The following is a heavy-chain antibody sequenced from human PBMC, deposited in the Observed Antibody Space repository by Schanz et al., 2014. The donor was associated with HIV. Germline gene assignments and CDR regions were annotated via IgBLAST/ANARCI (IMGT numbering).Heavy chain of an antibody. J-gene: IGHJ3*02. V-gene: IGHV1-2*06. Sequence: QVQLEQSGAEVKKPGASVTVSCRSSGYTFTGHYMHWVRQAPGQGLEWMGRIDIKTGGTIYARDFHGRVTLTRDTSTSTVYMEWSGLRSDDTAMYYCARHNYRLNFEIWGQGTMVTVS. CDR3: ARHNYRLNFEI. CDR1: GYTFTGHY. D-gene: IGHD1-1*01. CDR2: IDIKTGGT.